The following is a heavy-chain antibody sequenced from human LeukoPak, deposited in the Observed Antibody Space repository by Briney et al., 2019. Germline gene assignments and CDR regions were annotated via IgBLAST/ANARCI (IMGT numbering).Heavy chain of an antibody. D-gene: IGHD3-10*01. CDR3: ARDYYHSGSLHWFDP. CDR2: ISYSGTT. Sequence: SETLSLTCSVSGGSVSSDYYYWGWIRQPPGKGLEWIGYISYSGTTSYNPSLKSRVTISVDTSKNQFSLRLTSVTAADTAVYYCARDYYHSGSLHWFDPWGQGTLVTVSS. V-gene: IGHV4-30-4*01. CDR1: GGSVSSDYYY. J-gene: IGHJ5*02.